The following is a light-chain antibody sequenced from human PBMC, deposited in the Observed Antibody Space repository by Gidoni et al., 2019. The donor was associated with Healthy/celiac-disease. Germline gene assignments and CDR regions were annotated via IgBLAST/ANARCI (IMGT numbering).Light chain of an antibody. V-gene: IGKV3-15*01. CDR3: QQYNNWPPWT. Sequence: SPGERAPLSCRASQGVSSNLAWYQPKPGQDPRLLIYGASTRATGIPARFSGSGSGTEFTLTISSLQSEDFAVYYCQQYNNWPPWTFGQGTKVEIK. CDR2: GAS. J-gene: IGKJ1*01. CDR1: QGVSSN.